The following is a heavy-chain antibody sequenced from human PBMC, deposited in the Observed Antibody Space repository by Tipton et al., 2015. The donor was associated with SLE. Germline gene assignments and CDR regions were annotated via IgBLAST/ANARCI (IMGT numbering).Heavy chain of an antibody. CDR1: GGSISSSSYY. CDR2: IYHSGST. J-gene: IGHJ4*02. Sequence: LRLSCTVSGGSISSSSYYWGWIRQPPGKGLEWIGSIYHSGSTYYNPSLQSRLTMSVDTSRNQFSLKLTSVTAADTAVYFCARFDYSNWDDYWGQGTLVTVSS. V-gene: IGHV4-39*07. CDR3: ARFDYSNWDDY. D-gene: IGHD4-11*01.